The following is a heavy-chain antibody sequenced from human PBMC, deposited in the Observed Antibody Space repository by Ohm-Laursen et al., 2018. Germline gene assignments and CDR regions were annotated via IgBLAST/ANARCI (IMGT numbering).Heavy chain of an antibody. Sequence: GTLSLTCAVYGGSFSGHYWSWVRQPPGKGLEWIGEITHRGSPKYSLSLKSRVTISVDTSKNQFSLKLSSVTAADTAVYYCARDSGEGKQHDYWGQGTLVTVSS. CDR3: ARDSGEGKQHDY. V-gene: IGHV4-34*01. D-gene: IGHD3-10*01. J-gene: IGHJ4*02. CDR1: GGSFSGHY. CDR2: ITHRGSP.